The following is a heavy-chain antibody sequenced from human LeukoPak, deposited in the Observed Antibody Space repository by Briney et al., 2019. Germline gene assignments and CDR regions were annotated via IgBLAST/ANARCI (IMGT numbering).Heavy chain of an antibody. CDR3: ARVDYYDSSGYFDY. J-gene: IGHJ4*02. CDR2: IYPGDSDT. V-gene: IGHV5-51*01. Sequence: GESLQISCEGSGYSFSNYWLGWVRQMPGKGLEWMGIIYPGDSDTRYSPSFQGQVTISADKSISTAYLQWSSPKASDTAMYYCARVDYYDSSGYFDYWGQGTQVTVSS. CDR1: GYSFSNYW. D-gene: IGHD3-22*01.